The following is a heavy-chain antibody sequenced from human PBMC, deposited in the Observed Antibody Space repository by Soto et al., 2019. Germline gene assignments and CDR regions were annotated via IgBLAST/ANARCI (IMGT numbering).Heavy chain of an antibody. CDR3: ARARGIVVVTARFDY. CDR2: INAGNGNT. Sequence: VASVKVSCKAPGYTFTTFAIHWVRQAPGQRLEWMGWINAGNGNTKYSQSLQGRVTFTRDTSANTAYMEVSSLRSEDTAVYYCARARGIVVVTARFDYWGQGTLVTVSS. D-gene: IGHD2-21*02. V-gene: IGHV1-3*01. J-gene: IGHJ4*02. CDR1: GYTFTTFA.